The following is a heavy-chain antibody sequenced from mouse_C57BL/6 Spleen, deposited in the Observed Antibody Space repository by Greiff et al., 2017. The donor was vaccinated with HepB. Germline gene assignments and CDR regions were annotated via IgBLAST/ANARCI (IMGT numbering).Heavy chain of an antibody. V-gene: IGHV1-72*01. CDR2: IDPNSGGT. D-gene: IGHD1-1*01. CDR3: ADYGSSSHWYFDV. CDR1: GYTFTSYW. Sequence: QVQLQQPGAELVKPGASVKLSCKASGYTFTSYWMHWVKQRPGRGLEWIGRIDPNSGGTKYNEKFKSKATLTVDKPYSTAYMQLSSLTAEDSAVYYWADYGSSSHWYFDVWGTGTTVTVSS. J-gene: IGHJ1*03.